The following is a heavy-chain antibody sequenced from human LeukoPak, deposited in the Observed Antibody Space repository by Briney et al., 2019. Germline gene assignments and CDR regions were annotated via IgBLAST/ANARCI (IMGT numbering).Heavy chain of an antibody. Sequence: GGSLRLSCAASGFTFSSYAMSWVRQAPGKGLEWVSAISGSGGSTYYADSVKGRFTISRDNAKNSLYLQMNSLRAEDTAVYYCARTTWEAYCGGDCHNWFDPWGQGTLVTVSS. J-gene: IGHJ5*02. CDR1: GFTFSSYA. V-gene: IGHV3-23*01. CDR3: ARTTWEAYCGGDCHNWFDP. D-gene: IGHD2-21*02. CDR2: ISGSGGST.